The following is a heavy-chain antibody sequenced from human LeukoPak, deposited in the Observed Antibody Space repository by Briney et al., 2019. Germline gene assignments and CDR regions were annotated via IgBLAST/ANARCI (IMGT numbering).Heavy chain of an antibody. CDR3: ARDGVPAAADY. CDR1: GFTFSRHW. V-gene: IGHV3-74*01. D-gene: IGHD2-2*01. J-gene: IGHJ4*02. CDR2: INGDGSST. Sequence: TGGSLRLSCVVSGFTFSRHWVRWVRQAPGKGLVWVSHINGDGSSTNYADSVRGRFTISRDSAKNTLYLQMNGLRAEDTAVYYCARDGVPAAADYWGQGTVVTVSS.